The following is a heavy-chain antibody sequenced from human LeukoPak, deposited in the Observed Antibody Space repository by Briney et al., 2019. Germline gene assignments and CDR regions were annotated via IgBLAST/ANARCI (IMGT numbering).Heavy chain of an antibody. D-gene: IGHD2/OR15-2a*01. CDR3: VSFYETY. CDR1: GDYW. Sequence: GGSLRLSCAASGDYWMHWVRQVPGKELVWVSHINSDGSWTSYADSVKGRFTISKDNAKNTVYLQMNSLRAEDTAVYYCVSFYETYWGRGTLVTVSS. CDR2: INSDGSWT. V-gene: IGHV3-74*01. J-gene: IGHJ4*02.